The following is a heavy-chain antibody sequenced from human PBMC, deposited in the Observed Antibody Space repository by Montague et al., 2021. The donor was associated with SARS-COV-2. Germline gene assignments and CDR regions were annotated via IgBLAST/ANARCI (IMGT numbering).Heavy chain of an antibody. J-gene: IGHJ5*02. CDR2: FCFKERT. CDR1: GSWITSAD. CDR3: ARHHPVGGVRP. V-gene: IGHV4-59*08. D-gene: IGHD2-8*02. Sequence: SETLSLTCSSLGSWITSADWKCTRLHPRHQKDSYGVFCFKERTNYNPSLKSRVTISVDTSKNQFSLKLSSVTAADTAVYYCARHHPVGGVRPWGQGTLVTVSS.